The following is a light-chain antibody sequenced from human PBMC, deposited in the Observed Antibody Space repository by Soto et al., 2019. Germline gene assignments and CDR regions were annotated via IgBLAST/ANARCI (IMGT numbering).Light chain of an antibody. CDR3: QKYDSSPFT. Sequence: EIVMTQSPATLSLSPGERATLSCRASQSISSNLAWYQQKPGQAPRLLIYGASSRATGIPDRFSGSGSGTDFTLTISSLQPEDVATYYCQKYDSSPFTFGPGTKVDIK. V-gene: IGKV3D-15*01. J-gene: IGKJ3*01. CDR2: GAS. CDR1: QSISSN.